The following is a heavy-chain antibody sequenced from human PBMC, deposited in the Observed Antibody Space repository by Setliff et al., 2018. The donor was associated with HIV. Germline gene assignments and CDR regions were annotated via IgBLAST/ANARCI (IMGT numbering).Heavy chain of an antibody. J-gene: IGHJ1*01. V-gene: IGHV2-5*01. D-gene: IGHD6-13*01. CDR3: AHMYSSSWYLSPSEHFRH. CDR2: IYWNDDK. Sequence: SGPTLVNPTQTLTLTCTFSGFSLSTSGVGVGWIRQPPGKAPECLGIIYWNDDKRYRPSLKHRLTLSKDTSRDQVVLTMTNMDPVDTATYYCAHMYSSSWYLSPSEHFRHWGQGTLVTVSS. CDR1: GFSLSTSGVG.